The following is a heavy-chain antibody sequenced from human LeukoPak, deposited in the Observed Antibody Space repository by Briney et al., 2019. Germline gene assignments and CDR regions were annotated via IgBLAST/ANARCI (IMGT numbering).Heavy chain of an antibody. V-gene: IGHV6-1*01. CDR3: ARARRDSGFYKVDY. Sequence: QTLSLTCAISGDSVSSNSAAWNWIRQSPSRGLEWLGRTYYRSKWYNDYAVSVKSRITINPDTSKNQFSLQLNSVTAADTAVYYCARARRDSGFYKVDYWGQGTLVTVSS. J-gene: IGHJ4*02. CDR1: GDSVSSNSAA. CDR2: TYYRSKWYN. D-gene: IGHD3-3*01.